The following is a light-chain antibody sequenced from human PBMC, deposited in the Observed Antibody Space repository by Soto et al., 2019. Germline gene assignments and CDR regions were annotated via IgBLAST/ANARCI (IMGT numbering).Light chain of an antibody. V-gene: IGKV1-5*03. CDR3: QQYNSYPYT. CDR2: KAS. CDR1: QSISTW. J-gene: IGKJ2*01. Sequence: DIQMTQSPSTLSASVGDRVTITCRASQSISTWLAWYQQRPGTAPKVLIYKASTLKSGVPSRFSGSGSGTEFTLTVSSLQPEDFATYYCQQYNSYPYTVGQGTKLEI.